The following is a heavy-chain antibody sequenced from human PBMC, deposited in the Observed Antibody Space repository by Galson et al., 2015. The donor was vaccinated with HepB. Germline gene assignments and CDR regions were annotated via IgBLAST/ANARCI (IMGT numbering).Heavy chain of an antibody. Sequence: SLRLSCAASGFTVSSNYMSWVRQAPGKGLEWVSVIYSGGSTYYADSVKGRFTIPRDNSKNTLYLQMNSLRAEDTAVYYCARDGSSGYYYPASGAFDIWGQGTMVTVSS. CDR2: IYSGGST. J-gene: IGHJ3*02. CDR3: ARDGSSGYYYPASGAFDI. V-gene: IGHV3-66*01. CDR1: GFTVSSNY. D-gene: IGHD3-22*01.